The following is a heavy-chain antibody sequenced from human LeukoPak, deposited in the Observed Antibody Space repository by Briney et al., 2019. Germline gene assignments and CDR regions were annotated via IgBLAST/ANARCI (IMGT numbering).Heavy chain of an antibody. J-gene: IGHJ3*02. CDR3: ARDWSLGYCSSTSCYGGWSDAFDI. CDR1: GFTFSSYW. D-gene: IGHD2-2*01. V-gene: IGHV3-7*04. CDR2: IKKEGSEK. Sequence: GGSLRLSCAASGFTFSSYWMSWVRQAPGKGLEWVANIKKEGSEKYYVDSVKGRFTISRDNAKNSLYLQMNSLRAEDTAVYYCARDWSLGYCSSTSCYGGWSDAFDIWGQGTMVTVSS.